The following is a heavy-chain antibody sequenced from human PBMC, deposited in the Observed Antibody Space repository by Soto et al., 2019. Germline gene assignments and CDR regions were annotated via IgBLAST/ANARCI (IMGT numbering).Heavy chain of an antibody. V-gene: IGHV4-59*01. Sequence: SETLSLACPVADVSISRYYWTWIQPPPRKRRKKIGYIYYSGSTNYNPSLKSRVTISVDTSKNQFSLKLSSVTAADTAVYYCARGPFCSGGSCYRWGGYYYGMVVCGQGTTVTLSS. J-gene: IGHJ6*02. D-gene: IGHD2-15*01. CDR1: DVSISRYY. CDR2: IYYSGST. CDR3: ARGPFCSGGSCYRWGGYYYGMVV.